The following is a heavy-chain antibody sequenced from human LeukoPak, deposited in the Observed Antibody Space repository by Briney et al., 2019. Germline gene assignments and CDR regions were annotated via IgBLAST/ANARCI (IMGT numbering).Heavy chain of an antibody. Sequence: GGSLSLSCAASGFTFAGYWISWVRQAPGKGLEWVANIKQDASEEYYVDSVKGRFTISRDNAKNSLYLQMNSLRAEDTAVYYCVRDRGRASVDYWGQGTLVTVSS. CDR3: VRDRGRASVDY. J-gene: IGHJ4*02. CDR1: GFTFAGYW. D-gene: IGHD1-26*01. V-gene: IGHV3-7*01. CDR2: IKQDASEE.